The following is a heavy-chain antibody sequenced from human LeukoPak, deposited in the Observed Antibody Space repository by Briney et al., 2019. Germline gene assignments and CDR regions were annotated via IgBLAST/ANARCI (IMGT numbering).Heavy chain of an antibody. CDR3: AKDPYGSGLDYMDV. CDR2: ISSSGSTI. J-gene: IGHJ6*03. Sequence: SGGSLRLSCAASGFTFSSYEMNWVRQAPGKGLEWVSYISSSGSTIYYADSVKGRFTISRDNAKNSLYLQMNSLRAEDTAVYYCAKDPYGSGLDYMDVWGKGTTVTISS. V-gene: IGHV3-48*03. D-gene: IGHD3-10*01. CDR1: GFTFSSYE.